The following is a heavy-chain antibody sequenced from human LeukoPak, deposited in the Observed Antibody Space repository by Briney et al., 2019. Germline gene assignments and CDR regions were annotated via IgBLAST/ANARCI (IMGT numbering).Heavy chain of an antibody. V-gene: IGHV1-2*02. CDR1: GYTFTENY. J-gene: IGHJ4*02. D-gene: IGHD3-22*01. Sequence: ASVKVSCKVSGYTFTENYIHGVRQAPGQGLDGMGLINPLTCDANYTERFQGRVTLTRATSRGTAYMQLSSMRYDDTAVYYCARGKSGSSPWGQGTPV. CDR3: ARGKSGSSP. CDR2: INPLTCDA.